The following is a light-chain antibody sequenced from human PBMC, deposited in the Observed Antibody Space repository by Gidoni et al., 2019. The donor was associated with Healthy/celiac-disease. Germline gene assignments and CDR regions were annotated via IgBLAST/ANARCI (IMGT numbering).Light chain of an antibody. J-gene: IGKJ4*01. CDR2: DAS. CDR1: QSISSW. V-gene: IGKV1-5*01. Sequence: DIQMTQSPSTLPASVGDRVTITCRASQSISSWLAWYQQKPGKAPKPLIYDASSLESGVPSRFSGSGSGTEFTLTISSLQPDDFATYYCQQYNSPSGLTFGGGTKVEIK. CDR3: QQYNSPSGLT.